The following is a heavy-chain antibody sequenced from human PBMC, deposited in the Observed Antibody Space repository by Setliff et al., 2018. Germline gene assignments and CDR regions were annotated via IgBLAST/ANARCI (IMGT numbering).Heavy chain of an antibody. CDR1: GLSYINDW. Sequence: GGSLRLSCTASGLSYINDWVSWVRQAPGKGLEWLASINPHGSEKYYADSVKGRFTISRDNAKNSLSLQMDSLNPEDTAIYYCATPALFTTDWFGYHGMDVWGQGITVTVSS. V-gene: IGHV3-7*03. J-gene: IGHJ6*02. D-gene: IGHD3-9*01. CDR3: ATPALFTTDWFGYHGMDV. CDR2: INPHGSEK.